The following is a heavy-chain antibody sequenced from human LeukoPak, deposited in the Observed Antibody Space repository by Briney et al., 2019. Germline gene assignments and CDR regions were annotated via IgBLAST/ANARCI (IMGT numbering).Heavy chain of an antibody. CDR3: AKSSGYYYSGYYFDY. D-gene: IGHD3-22*01. Sequence: PGRSLRLSCAASGFTFDDYAMRWVRQAPGKGLEWVSGISWNSGSIGYADSVKGRFTISRDNAKNSLYLQMNSLRAEDTALYYCAKSSGYYYSGYYFDYWGQGTLVTVSS. J-gene: IGHJ4*02. CDR2: ISWNSGSI. V-gene: IGHV3-9*01. CDR1: GFTFDDYA.